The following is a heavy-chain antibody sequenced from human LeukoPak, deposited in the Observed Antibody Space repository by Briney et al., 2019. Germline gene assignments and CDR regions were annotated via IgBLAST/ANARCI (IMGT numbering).Heavy chain of an antibody. CDR1: GDSVSSNSAA. D-gene: IGHD1-26*01. J-gene: IGHJ5*01. CDR3: ARDLGRFLVGFDNWFDS. Sequence: SQTLSLTCAISGDSVSSNSAAWNWIRQSPSRGLEWLGRTYYRSKWYNDYAVSVKSRITINPDTSKNQFSLQLNSVTPEDTAVYYCARDLGRFLVGFDNWFDSWGQGTLVTVSS. CDR2: TYYRSKWYN. V-gene: IGHV6-1*01.